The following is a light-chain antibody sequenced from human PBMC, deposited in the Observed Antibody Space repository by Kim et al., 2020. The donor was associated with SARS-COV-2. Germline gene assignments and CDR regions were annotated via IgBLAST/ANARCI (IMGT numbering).Light chain of an antibody. Sequence: ELTQPPSASGTPGQRVTISCSGSSSNIGSNYVYWYQQLPGTAPKLLIYRNNQRPSGVPDRFSGSKSGTSASLAISGLRSEDEADYYCPAWDDSLSGPWVFGGGTQLTVL. V-gene: IGLV1-47*01. CDR3: PAWDDSLSGPWV. J-gene: IGLJ3*02. CDR2: RNN. CDR1: SSNIGSNY.